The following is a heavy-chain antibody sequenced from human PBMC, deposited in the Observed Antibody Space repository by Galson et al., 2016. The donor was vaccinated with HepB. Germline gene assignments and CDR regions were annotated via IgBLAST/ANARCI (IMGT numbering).Heavy chain of an antibody. D-gene: IGHD3-3*01. Sequence: SLRLSCATSGFAFPKYWMSWVRQAPGKGLEWVANIKYDGSETTYVDSVRGRFTISRDNANNLLYLQMNSLRVEETAVYYCAKEDLWSYVDWGQGTLVTVSS. CDR1: GFAFPKYW. CDR2: IKYDGSET. V-gene: IGHV3-7*01. J-gene: IGHJ4*02. CDR3: AKEDLWSYVD.